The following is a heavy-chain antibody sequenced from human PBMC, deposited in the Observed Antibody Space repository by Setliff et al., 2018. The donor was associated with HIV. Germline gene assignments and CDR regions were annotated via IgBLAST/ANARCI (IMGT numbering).Heavy chain of an antibody. J-gene: IGHJ1*01. Sequence: ASVKVSCKISGYTLTELSIHWVRQAPGKGLEWMANFDPEDGETFYAQKFQGRRTMTEDTSTDTAYMELSSLRSDDTAMYYCATDPGYSSTWYSESFQHWGQGTVVTVSS. CDR2: FDPEDGET. V-gene: IGHV1-24*01. CDR3: ATDPGYSSTWYSESFQH. D-gene: IGHD6-13*01. CDR1: GYTLTELS.